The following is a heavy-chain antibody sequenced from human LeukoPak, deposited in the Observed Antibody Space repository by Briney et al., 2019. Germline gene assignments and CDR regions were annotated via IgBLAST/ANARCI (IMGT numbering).Heavy chain of an antibody. Sequence: EASVKVSCKASGGTFSSYAISWVRQAPGQGLEWMGRIIPILGIANYAQKFQGRVTVTADKSTSTAYMELSSLRSEDTAVYYCARGGTLGETHFDYWGQGTLVTVSS. CDR3: ARGGTLGETHFDY. J-gene: IGHJ4*02. CDR2: IIPILGIA. CDR1: GGTFSSYA. D-gene: IGHD1-1*01. V-gene: IGHV1-69*04.